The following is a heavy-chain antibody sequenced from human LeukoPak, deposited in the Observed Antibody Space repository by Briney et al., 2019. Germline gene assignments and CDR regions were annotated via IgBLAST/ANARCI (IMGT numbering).Heavy chain of an antibody. Sequence: SQTLSLTCAISGDSVSSNSAAWNWIRQSPSRGLEWLGRTYYRSKWYNDYAVSVKSRITINPDTSKNQFSLQLNSVTPEDTAVYYCARVGDYGGEFYYYYGMDVWGQGTTITVSS. J-gene: IGHJ6*02. CDR1: GDSVSSNSAA. V-gene: IGHV6-1*01. D-gene: IGHD4-23*01. CDR3: ARVGDYGGEFYYYYGMDV. CDR2: TYYRSKWYN.